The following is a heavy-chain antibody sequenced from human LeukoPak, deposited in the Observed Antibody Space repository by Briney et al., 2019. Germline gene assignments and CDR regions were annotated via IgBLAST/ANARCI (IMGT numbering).Heavy chain of an antibody. CDR1: GFTFSSYS. CDR3: ASSLRWDLDY. CDR2: ISSSSSYI. Sequence: PGGSLRLSCAASGFTFSSYSMNWVRQAPGKGLEWVSSISSSSSYIYYADSVKGRFTISRDNAKNSLYLQMNSLRAEDTAVYYCASSLRWDLDYWGQGTLVTVSS. D-gene: IGHD1-26*01. J-gene: IGHJ4*02. V-gene: IGHV3-21*01.